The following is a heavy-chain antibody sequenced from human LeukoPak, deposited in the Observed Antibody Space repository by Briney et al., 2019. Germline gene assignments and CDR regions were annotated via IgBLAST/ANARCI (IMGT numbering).Heavy chain of an antibody. Sequence: PSETLSLTCTVSGGSISSYYWSWIRQPAGKGLEWIGRIYTSGSTNYNPSLKSRVTMSVDTSKNQFSLKLSSVTAADTAVYYCARARYNWNDSQYYYYYMDVWGKGTTVTVSS. J-gene: IGHJ6*03. CDR3: ARARYNWNDSQYYYYYMDV. CDR1: GGSISSYY. CDR2: IYTSGST. V-gene: IGHV4-4*07. D-gene: IGHD1-20*01.